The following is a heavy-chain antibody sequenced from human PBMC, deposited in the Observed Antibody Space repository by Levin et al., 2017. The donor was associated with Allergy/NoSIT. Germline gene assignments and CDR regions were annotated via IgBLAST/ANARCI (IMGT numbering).Heavy chain of an antibody. D-gene: IGHD2-15*01. CDR3: ARGDHIVVVVAATPNLSFDY. Sequence: RASVKVSCKASGYTFTSYYMHWVRQAPGQGLEWMGIINPSGGSTSYAQKFQGRVTMTRDTSTSTVYMELSSLRSEDTAVYYCARGDHIVVVVAATPNLSFDYWGQGTLVTVSS. J-gene: IGHJ4*02. CDR1: GYTFTSYY. CDR2: INPSGGST. V-gene: IGHV1-46*01.